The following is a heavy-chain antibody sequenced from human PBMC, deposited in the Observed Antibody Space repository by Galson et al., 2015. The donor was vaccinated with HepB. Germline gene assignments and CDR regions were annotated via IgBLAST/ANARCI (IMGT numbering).Heavy chain of an antibody. D-gene: IGHD2-2*01. V-gene: IGHV3-30*03. J-gene: IGHJ4*02. CDR1: GFTLSSFG. CDR3: ARSPNYCTGTSCYFDY. Sequence: SLRLSCAGSGFTLSSFGMHWVRQAPGKGLEWVAVISYDGNIRYFADSVKGRFTISRDNSKNTLYLQMNSPRTEDTAVYYCARSPNYCTGTSCYFDYWGQGTLVTVSS. CDR2: ISYDGNIR.